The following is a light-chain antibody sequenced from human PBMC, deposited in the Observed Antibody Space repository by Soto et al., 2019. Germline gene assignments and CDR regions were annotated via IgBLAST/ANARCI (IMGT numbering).Light chain of an antibody. CDR1: QSVSSSF. CDR3: QQYDSSPRT. Sequence: EIVLTQSPGTLSLSPGERATLSCRASQSVSSSFLAWYQQKPGQAPRLLIYGASSRATGIPDRFSGSGSGTDFTITIIRLEPEDFAVYYCQQYDSSPRTFGQGTKVEIK. V-gene: IGKV3-20*01. CDR2: GAS. J-gene: IGKJ1*01.